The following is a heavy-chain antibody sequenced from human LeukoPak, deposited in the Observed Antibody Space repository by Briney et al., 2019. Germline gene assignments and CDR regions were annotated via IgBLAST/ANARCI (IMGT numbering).Heavy chain of an antibody. CDR2: IRYDGSNK. D-gene: IGHD5-12*01. V-gene: IGHV3-30*02. J-gene: IGHJ4*02. CDR3: AKERYSGYPPLAYHDTLPPDY. Sequence: PGGSLRLSCAASGFTFSSYSMNWVRQAPGKGLEWVAFIRYDGSNKYYADSVKGRFTISRDNSKNTLYLQMNSLRAEDTAVYYCAKERYSGYPPLAYHDTLPPDYWGQGTLVTVSS. CDR1: GFTFSSYS.